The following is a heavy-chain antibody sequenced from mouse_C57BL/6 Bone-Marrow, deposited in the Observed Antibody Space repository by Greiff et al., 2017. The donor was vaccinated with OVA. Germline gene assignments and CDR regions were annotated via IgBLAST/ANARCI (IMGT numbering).Heavy chain of an antibody. CDR1: GFNIKDDY. J-gene: IGHJ3*01. V-gene: IGHV14-4*01. Sequence: VQLQQSGAELVRPGASVKLSCTASGFNIKDDYMHWVKQRPEQGLEWIGWIDPENGDTEYASKFQGKATITADTSSNTAYLQLSSLTSEDTAVYYCTTYYGSSYEAWFAYWGQGTLVTVSA. D-gene: IGHD1-1*01. CDR3: TTYYGSSYEAWFAY. CDR2: IDPENGDT.